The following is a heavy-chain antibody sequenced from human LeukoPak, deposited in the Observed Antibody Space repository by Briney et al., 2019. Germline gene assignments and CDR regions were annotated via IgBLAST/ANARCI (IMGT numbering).Heavy chain of an antibody. Sequence: GGSLRLSCAASGFTFSSYSMNWVRQAPGKGLEWVSVIDSGGSTFYAESVKGRFTISRDNSKNTLYLQMNSLRAEDTAVYYCAREDARRARYPGPYYYYGMDVWGQGTTVTVSS. V-gene: IGHV3-66*01. CDR2: IDSGGST. D-gene: IGHD1-1*01. J-gene: IGHJ6*02. CDR1: GFTFSSYS. CDR3: AREDARRARYPGPYYYYGMDV.